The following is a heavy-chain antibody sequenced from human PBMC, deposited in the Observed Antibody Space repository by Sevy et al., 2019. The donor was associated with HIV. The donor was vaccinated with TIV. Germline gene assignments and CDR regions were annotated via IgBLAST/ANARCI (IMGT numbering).Heavy chain of an antibody. J-gene: IGHJ6*02. CDR1: GFTFSSYG. Sequence: GGSLRLSCAASGFTFSSYGMHWVRQAPGKGLEWVAFIRYDGSNKYYADSVKGRFTISRDNSKNTLYLQMNSLRAEDTAVYYCAKDAQWELPDYYGMDVRGQGTTVTVSS. CDR3: AKDAQWELPDYYGMDV. D-gene: IGHD1-26*01. CDR2: IRYDGSNK. V-gene: IGHV3-30*02.